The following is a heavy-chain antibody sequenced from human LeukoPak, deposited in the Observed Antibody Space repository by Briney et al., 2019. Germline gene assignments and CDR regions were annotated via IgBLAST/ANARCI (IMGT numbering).Heavy chain of an antibody. Sequence: GASVTVSCKTSAYSFTGYFFHWIRQAPGQGLEWMGWINANSGDTNYAQQLQGRLTMTRDRSISTVYMELSRLRTDDTAVYYCARDFSWGVDSWGQGTLVTVSS. CDR1: AYSFTGYF. CDR3: ARDFSWGVDS. V-gene: IGHV1-2*02. J-gene: IGHJ4*02. D-gene: IGHD3-10*01. CDR2: INANSGDT.